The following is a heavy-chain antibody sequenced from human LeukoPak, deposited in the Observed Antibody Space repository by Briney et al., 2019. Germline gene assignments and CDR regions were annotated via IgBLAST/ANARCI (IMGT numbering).Heavy chain of an antibody. V-gene: IGHV4-59*01. CDR3: ARDKKDYYDSSGYFYFAFDI. CDR2: IYYSGST. J-gene: IGHJ3*02. D-gene: IGHD3-22*01. CDR1: GGSIRSYN. Sequence: SETLSLTCTVSGGSIRSYNWSWSHQPPGKGLEWIGYIYYSGSTNYNPSLKSRVTISVDTSKNQFSLKLSSVTAADTAVYYCARDKKDYYDSSGYFYFAFDIWGQGTMVNVSS.